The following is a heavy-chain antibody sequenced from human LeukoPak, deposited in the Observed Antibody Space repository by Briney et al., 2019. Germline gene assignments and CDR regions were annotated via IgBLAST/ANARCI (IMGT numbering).Heavy chain of an antibody. CDR1: GFIFSSYN. D-gene: IGHD6-6*01. V-gene: IGHV3-23*01. CDR3: AKDPEYSSSRDY. CDR2: ISGSGGST. Sequence: AGGSLRLSCAASGFIFSSYNMNWVRQAPGKGLEWVSAISGSGGSTYYADSVKGRFTISRDNSKNTLYLQMNSLRAEDTAVYYCAKDPEYSSSRDYWGQGTLVTVSS. J-gene: IGHJ4*02.